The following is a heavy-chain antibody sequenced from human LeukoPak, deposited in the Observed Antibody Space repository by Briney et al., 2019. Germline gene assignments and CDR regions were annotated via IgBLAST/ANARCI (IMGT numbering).Heavy chain of an antibody. CDR2: INPSGGST. V-gene: IGHV1-46*01. CDR3: ARARYDSSGYYYEVDY. CDR1: GYTFTSYY. J-gene: IGHJ4*02. D-gene: IGHD3-22*01. Sequence: VASVTVSCKASGYTFTSYYMHWVRQAPGQGLEWMGLINPSGGSTSYAQKFQGRVTMTRDTSTSTVYMELSSLRSEDTAVYYCARARYDSSGYYYEVDYWGQGTLATVSS.